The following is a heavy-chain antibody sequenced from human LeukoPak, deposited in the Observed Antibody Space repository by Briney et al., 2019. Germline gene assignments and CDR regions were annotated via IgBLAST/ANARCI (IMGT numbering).Heavy chain of an antibody. D-gene: IGHD6-19*01. J-gene: IGHJ4*02. V-gene: IGHV3-53*04. Sequence: GGSLRLSCAASGFTVSSNYMNWVRQAPGKGLEWVSVIYSGGSTYYADSVKGRFTISRHNSKNTLYLQMNSLRAEDTAVYYCARAPEWLIFDYWGQGTLVTVSS. CDR2: IYSGGST. CDR3: ARAPEWLIFDY. CDR1: GFTVSSNY.